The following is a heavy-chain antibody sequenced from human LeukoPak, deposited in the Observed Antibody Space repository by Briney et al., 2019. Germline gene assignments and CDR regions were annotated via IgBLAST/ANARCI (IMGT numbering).Heavy chain of an antibody. CDR2: ISWNSGSI. D-gene: IGHD3-3*01. Sequence: PGGSLRLSCAASGFTFDDYAMHWVRQAPGKGLEWVSGISWNSGSIGYADSVKGRFTISRDNAKNSLYLQMNSLRAEDTAVYYCARDPFWSGHGAFDIWGQGTMVTVSS. CDR1: GFTFDDYA. CDR3: ARDPFWSGHGAFDI. V-gene: IGHV3-9*01. J-gene: IGHJ3*02.